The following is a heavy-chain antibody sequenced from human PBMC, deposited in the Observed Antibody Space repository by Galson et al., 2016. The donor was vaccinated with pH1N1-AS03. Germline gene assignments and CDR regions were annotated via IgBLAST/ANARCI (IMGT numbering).Heavy chain of an antibody. J-gene: IGHJ4*02. CDR2: IRSKSYGGTT. CDR3: SSYGGYHDY. Sequence: SLRLSCAASGFTFGDYAMSWFRQAPGKGLEWVGFIRSKSYGGTTEYAASVKGRFSSSGDDSDSIVYLQMNDLKSEATAVYYCSSYGGYHDYWGQGTLVTVSS. D-gene: IGHD3-10*01. CDR1: GFTFGDYA. V-gene: IGHV3-49*03.